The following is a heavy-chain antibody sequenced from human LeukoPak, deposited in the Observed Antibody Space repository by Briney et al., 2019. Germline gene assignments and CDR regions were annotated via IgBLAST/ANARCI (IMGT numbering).Heavy chain of an antibody. Sequence: SETLSLTCTVSGVSISSYYWSWIRQPPGKGLEWIGYIYYSGSTNYNPSLKSRVTISVDTSKNQFSLKLSSVTAADTAVYYCARQLGYCSGGSCYSYYYYGMDVWGQGTTVTVSS. V-gene: IGHV4-59*01. J-gene: IGHJ6*02. D-gene: IGHD2-15*01. CDR2: IYYSGST. CDR3: ARQLGYCSGGSCYSYYYYGMDV. CDR1: GVSISSYY.